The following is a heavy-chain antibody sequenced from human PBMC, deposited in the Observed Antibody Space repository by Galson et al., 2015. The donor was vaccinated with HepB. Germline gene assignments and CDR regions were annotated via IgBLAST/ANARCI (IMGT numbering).Heavy chain of an antibody. CDR3: ARDSTGWNYALGFDY. CDR1: GYTFTSYA. CDR2: INAGNGNT. D-gene: IGHD1-7*01. V-gene: IGHV1-3*01. J-gene: IGHJ4*02. Sequence: SVKVSCKASGYTFTSYAMHWVRQAPGQRLEWMGWINAGNGNTKYSQKFQGRVTITRDTSASTAYMELSSLRSEDTAVYYCARDSTGWNYALGFDYWGQGTLVTVSS.